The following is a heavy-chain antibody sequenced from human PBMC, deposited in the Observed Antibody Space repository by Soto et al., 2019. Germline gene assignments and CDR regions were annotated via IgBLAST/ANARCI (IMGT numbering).Heavy chain of an antibody. CDR2: IYYSGST. CDR3: ARDRYGGFDY. Sequence: QVQLQESGAGLVKPSETLSLTCTVSGGSISSYYWSWIRQPPGKGLEWIGYIYYSGSTNYNPSLKRRVTISVDTSKNQVSLKLSSVTAADTAVYYCARDRYGGFDYWGQGTLVTVSS. J-gene: IGHJ4*02. CDR1: GGSISSYY. V-gene: IGHV4-59*01. D-gene: IGHD1-26*01.